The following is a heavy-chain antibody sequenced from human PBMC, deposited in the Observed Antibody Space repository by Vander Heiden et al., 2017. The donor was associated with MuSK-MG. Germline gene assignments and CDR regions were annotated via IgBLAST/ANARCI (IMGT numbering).Heavy chain of an antibody. J-gene: IGHJ6*02. D-gene: IGHD7-27*01. CDR2: INHSGIA. V-gene: IGHV4-34*02. CDR1: GGSFSVYY. Sequence: QVQLQQWGAGLLKPSETLSLTCAVYGGSFSVYYWSWVRQPPGKGLEWIGEINHSGIANYNPSLKSRVTISVHTSKNQFSLNLNAVTAADTAVYYCARGWANYGMDVWGQGTTVTVSS. CDR3: ARGWANYGMDV.